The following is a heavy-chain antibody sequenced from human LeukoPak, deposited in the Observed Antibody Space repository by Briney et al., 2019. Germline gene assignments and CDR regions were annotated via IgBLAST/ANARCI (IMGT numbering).Heavy chain of an antibody. J-gene: IGHJ4*02. CDR2: ISGSGGST. V-gene: IGHV3-23*01. D-gene: IGHD3-10*01. CDR3: AKEWFGEYSPIFDY. CDR1: GFTFSSYT. Sequence: GGSLRLSCAASGFTFSSYTMNWVRQAPGKGLEWVSAISGSGGSTYYADSVKGRFTISRDNSKNTLYLQMNSLRAEDTAVYYCAKEWFGEYSPIFDYWGQGTLVTVSS.